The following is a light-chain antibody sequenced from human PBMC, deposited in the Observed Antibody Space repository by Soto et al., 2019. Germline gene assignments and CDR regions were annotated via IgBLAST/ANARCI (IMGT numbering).Light chain of an antibody. J-gene: IGLJ3*02. Sequence: QSVLTQPPSASGTPGQRVTISCSGASSNIGRDTVNWYQQLPGTAPKLLIHRINQRPSGVPGRFSGSKSGTSASLAISGLQSEDEADYYCASWDASLNGGVFGGGTKLTVL. CDR2: RIN. V-gene: IGLV1-44*01. CDR1: SSNIGRDT. CDR3: ASWDASLNGGV.